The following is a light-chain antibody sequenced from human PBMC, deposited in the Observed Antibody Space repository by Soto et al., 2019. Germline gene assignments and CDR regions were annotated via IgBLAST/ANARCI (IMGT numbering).Light chain of an antibody. CDR1: LSISIF. Sequence: GDRVTITCRAGLSISIFLNWYQQKPGKAPKLLIYAASSLHSGVPSRFSGSGSETHFTLTISSLQPDDFATYYCQQSYGTPWTFGQGTKVDIK. CDR3: QQSYGTPWT. V-gene: IGKV1-39*01. J-gene: IGKJ1*01. CDR2: AAS.